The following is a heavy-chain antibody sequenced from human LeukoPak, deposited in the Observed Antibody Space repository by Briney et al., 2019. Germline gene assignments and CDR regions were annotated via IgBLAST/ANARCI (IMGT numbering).Heavy chain of an antibody. V-gene: IGHV3-30-3*01. J-gene: IGHJ3*02. Sequence: GRSLRLSCAASGFTFSSYAMHWVRQAPGKGLEWVAVISYDGSNKYYADSVKGRFTISRDNSKNTLYLQMNSLRAEDTAVYYCARVTTVGATGFLDAFDIWGQGTMVTVSS. D-gene: IGHD1-26*01. CDR1: GFTFSSYA. CDR2: ISYDGSNK. CDR3: ARVTTVGATGFLDAFDI.